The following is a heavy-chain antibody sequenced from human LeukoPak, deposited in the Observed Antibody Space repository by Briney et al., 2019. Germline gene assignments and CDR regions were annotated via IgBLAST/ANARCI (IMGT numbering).Heavy chain of an antibody. D-gene: IGHD4-17*01. Sequence: ASVKVSCKASGYPFTGYYIHWVRQAPGQGLEWMGWINPNSGATNYAQKFQGRVTMTSDTSITTAYMDLSRLTSDDTAVYYCAREISDYASAYWGQGTLVTVSS. V-gene: IGHV1-2*02. CDR3: AREISDYASAY. CDR1: GYPFTGYY. J-gene: IGHJ4*02. CDR2: INPNSGAT.